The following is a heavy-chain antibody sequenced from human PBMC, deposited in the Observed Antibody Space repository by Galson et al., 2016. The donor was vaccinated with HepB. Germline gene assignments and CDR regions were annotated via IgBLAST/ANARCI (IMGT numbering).Heavy chain of an antibody. CDR1: GGTFSNYA. D-gene: IGHD3-3*01. J-gene: IGHJ5*01. CDR3: ARDQAPDIRISGVVFNWFDS. V-gene: IGHV1-69*06. CDR2: IIPMFGTV. Sequence: SVKVSCKASGGTFSNYAITWVRQAPGQGLEWMGGIIPMFGTVNYAQKFQGRLTITADKSTTTAYMELSSLRSEDTAVYYCARDQAPDIRISGVVFNWFDSWGQGTLVTVSS.